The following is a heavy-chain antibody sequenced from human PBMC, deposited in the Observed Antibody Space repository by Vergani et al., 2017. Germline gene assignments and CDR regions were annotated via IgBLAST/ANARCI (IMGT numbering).Heavy chain of an antibody. CDR2: ISWNSGST. CDR3: AKDYLRLGYCSGGSCYSRFDY. CDR1: GFTFDDYA. Sequence: EVQLVESGGGLVQPGRSLRLSCAASGFTFDDYAMHWVRQAPGKGLEWVSGISWNSGSTGYADSVKGRFTISRDNAKNSLYLQMNSLRAEDTALYYCAKDYLRLGYCSGGSCYSRFDYWGQGTLVTVSS. D-gene: IGHD2-15*01. V-gene: IGHV3-9*01. J-gene: IGHJ4*02.